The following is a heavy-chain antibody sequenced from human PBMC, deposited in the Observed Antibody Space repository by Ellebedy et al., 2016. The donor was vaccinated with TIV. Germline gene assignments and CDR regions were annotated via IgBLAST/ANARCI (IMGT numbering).Heavy chain of an antibody. CDR1: GFTFSNYW. D-gene: IGHD6-19*01. J-gene: IGHJ4*02. CDR3: ARDQWLGRAYYFDY. V-gene: IGHV3-7*01. Sequence: GESLKISCAASGFTFSNYWMSWVRQAPGKGLEWVANIKQDGSEKYYVDSVEVRFSISRDNTKNAMYLQMNSLRDEDTAVYYCARDQWLGRAYYFDYWGQGTLLTVSS. CDR2: IKQDGSEK.